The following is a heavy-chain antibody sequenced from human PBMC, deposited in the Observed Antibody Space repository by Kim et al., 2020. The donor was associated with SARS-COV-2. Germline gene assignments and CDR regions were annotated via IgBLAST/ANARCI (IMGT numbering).Heavy chain of an antibody. J-gene: IGHJ4*02. D-gene: IGHD1-26*01. CDR1: GFTFSSYG. V-gene: IGHV3-30*18. CDR3: AKDSGVNGSYLGTISPRGEGFDN. Sequence: GGSLRLSCAASGFTFSSYGMHWVRQAPGKGLEWVAVISYDGSNKYYADSVKGRFTISRDNSKNTLYLQMNSLRAEDTAVYYCAKDSGVNGSYLGTISPRGEGFDNWGQGTLVTVSS. CDR2: ISYDGSNK.